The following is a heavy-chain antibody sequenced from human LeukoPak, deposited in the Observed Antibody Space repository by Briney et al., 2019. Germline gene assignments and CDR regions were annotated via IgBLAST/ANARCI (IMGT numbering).Heavy chain of an antibody. V-gene: IGHV3-23*01. CDR2: ISGSGGST. CDR1: GFTFSSYA. Sequence: GGSLRLSCAASGFTFSSYAMSWVRQAPGKGLEWVSTISGSGGSTYYADSGKGRFTISRDNSKNTLYLQMNSLRAEDTAVYYCAKDSAAAGFDYWGQGTLVTVSS. CDR3: AKDSAAAGFDY. D-gene: IGHD6-13*01. J-gene: IGHJ4*02.